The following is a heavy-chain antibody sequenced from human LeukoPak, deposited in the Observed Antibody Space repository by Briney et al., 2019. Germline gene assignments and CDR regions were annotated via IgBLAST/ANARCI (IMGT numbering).Heavy chain of an antibody. CDR1: GFTFSSYA. V-gene: IGHV3-74*01. CDR2: INSDGSTT. J-gene: IGHJ4*02. CDR3: ARGGPIDY. Sequence: GGSLRLSCSASGFTFSSYAMSWVRQAPGNGLVWVSRINSDGSTTSYVDSVKGRFTISRDNAKSTLYLQMNSLRAEDTAVYYCARGGPIDYWGQGTLVTVSS.